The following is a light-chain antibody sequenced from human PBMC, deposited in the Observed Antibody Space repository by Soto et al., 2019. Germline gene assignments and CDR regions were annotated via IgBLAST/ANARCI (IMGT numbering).Light chain of an antibody. V-gene: IGLV2-14*01. CDR2: EVS. Sequence: QSALTQPASVSGSPGQSITISCTGTSSDVGGYNYASWYQQHPGKAPKLMIHEVSNRPSGVSNRFSGSKSGNTASLTISGLQAEDEADYYCSSFTSSRAYVFGTGTKLTVL. CDR1: SSDVGGYNY. J-gene: IGLJ1*01. CDR3: SSFTSSRAYV.